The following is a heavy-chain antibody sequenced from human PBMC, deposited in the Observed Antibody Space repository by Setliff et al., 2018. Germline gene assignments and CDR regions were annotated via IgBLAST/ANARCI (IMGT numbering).Heavy chain of an antibody. J-gene: IGHJ3*02. CDR1: GGSISDYY. CDR3: ARGKTFFGAFIRAFDI. CDR2: IYYGGST. V-gene: IGHV4-59*01. Sequence: PSETLSLTCTVSGGSISDYYWSWIRQAPGKGLEWIGYIYYGGSTNYNPSLNSRVAISVDTSENQFSLKLSSVTAADTAVYHCARGKTFFGAFIRAFDIWGQGRMVTVSS. D-gene: IGHD3-3*01.